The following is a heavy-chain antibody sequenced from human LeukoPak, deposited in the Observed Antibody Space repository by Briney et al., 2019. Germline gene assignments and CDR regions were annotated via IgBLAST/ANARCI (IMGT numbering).Heavy chain of an antibody. V-gene: IGHV4-34*01. CDR1: GGSFSGYY. CDR3: VRHLSAGRPAFDI. Sequence: PSETLSLTCAVYGGSFSGYYWSWIRQPPGKGLEWIGEINHSGSTNYNPSLTSRVTISVDTSNNRISLKLTSLTAADTAVYYCVRHLSAGRPAFDIWGQGTMVTVSS. J-gene: IGHJ3*02. CDR2: INHSGST. D-gene: IGHD2-15*01.